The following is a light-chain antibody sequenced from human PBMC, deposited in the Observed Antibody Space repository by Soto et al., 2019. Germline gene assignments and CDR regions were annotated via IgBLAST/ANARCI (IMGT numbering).Light chain of an antibody. V-gene: IGLV6-57*02. J-gene: IGLJ2*01. CDR3: QSSDGNTKV. CDR2: EDN. Sequence: NFMLTQPHSVSESPGQTVTISCTGSSGSIASGYVQWYQQRPGSAPTTLIYEDNQRPAGVPARFSGSIDSSSNSASLTISVLRQEEEADYYCQSSDGNTKVFGGGTKLTVL. CDR1: SGSIASGY.